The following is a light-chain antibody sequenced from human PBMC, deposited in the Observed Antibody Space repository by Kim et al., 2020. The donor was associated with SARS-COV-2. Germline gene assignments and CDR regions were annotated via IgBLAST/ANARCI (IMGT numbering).Light chain of an antibody. V-gene: IGKV1-39*01. Sequence: DIQMTQSPSPLSASVGDRVTITCRSSQRIYSYLNWYQQKPGKAPKLLIYAASSLQSGFPSRFSGSGSGTDFIFTISSLQPEDFATYYCQQSYSTPFTFGQGTRLGIK. J-gene: IGKJ5*01. CDR2: AAS. CDR1: QRIYSY. CDR3: QQSYSTPFT.